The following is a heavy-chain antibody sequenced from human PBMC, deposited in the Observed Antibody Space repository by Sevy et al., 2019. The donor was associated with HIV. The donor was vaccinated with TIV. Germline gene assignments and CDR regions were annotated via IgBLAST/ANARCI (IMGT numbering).Heavy chain of an antibody. CDR1: GYTFTSYG. V-gene: IGHV1-18*01. CDR2: ISAYNGNT. CDR3: ARDRMYSGSYDAFDI. J-gene: IGHJ3*02. D-gene: IGHD1-26*01. Sequence: ASVKVSCKASGYTFTSYGISWVRQAPGQGLEWMGWISAYNGNTNYAQTLQGRVTMTTDTSTSTAYMELRSLRSDDTAVYYCARDRMYSGSYDAFDIWGQGTMVTVSS.